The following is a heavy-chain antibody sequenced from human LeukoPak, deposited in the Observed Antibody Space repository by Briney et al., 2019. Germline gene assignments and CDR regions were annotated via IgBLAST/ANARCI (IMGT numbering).Heavy chain of an antibody. CDR2: IKQDGSEN. V-gene: IGHV3-7*01. J-gene: IGHJ3*02. D-gene: IGHD3-16*01. Sequence: GSLRLSCAASGFTLSSYWMSWVRPAPGSGVEWVANIKQDGSENSYVDAVKGRFTISRNNAKNTLYLQINSLRAEDTAVYYCARNPFHYDYVWGSYKAFDIWGQGTMVTVSS. CDR1: GFTLSSYW. CDR3: ARNPFHYDYVWGSYKAFDI.